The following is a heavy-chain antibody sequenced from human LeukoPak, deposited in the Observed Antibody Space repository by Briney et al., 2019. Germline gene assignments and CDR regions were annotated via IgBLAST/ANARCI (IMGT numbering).Heavy chain of an antibody. CDR2: IYYSGST. J-gene: IGHJ5*02. CDR3: ARHLVVVPAVIGPVGGGWFDP. CDR1: GGSISSYY. D-gene: IGHD2-2*01. V-gene: IGHV4-59*08. Sequence: SETLSLTCTVSGGSISSYYWSWIRQPPGKGLEWIGYIYYSGSTNYNPSLKSRVTISVDTSKNQFSLKLSSVTAADTAVYYCARHLVVVPAVIGPVGGGWFDPWGQGTLVTVSS.